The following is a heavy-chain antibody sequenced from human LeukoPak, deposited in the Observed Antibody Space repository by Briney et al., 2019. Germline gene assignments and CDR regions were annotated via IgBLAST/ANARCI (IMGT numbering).Heavy chain of an antibody. CDR2: ISYDGSNK. D-gene: IGHD3-22*01. Sequence: GGSLRLSCAASGFTFSSYAMHWVCQAPGKGLEWVAVISYDGSNKYYADSVKGRFTISRDNSKNTLYLQMNSLRAEDTAVYYCAREEVEYYYDSSGYPDYYYYGMDVWGQGTTVTVSS. CDR3: AREEVEYYYDSSGYPDYYYYGMDV. CDR1: GFTFSSYA. V-gene: IGHV3-30-3*01. J-gene: IGHJ6*02.